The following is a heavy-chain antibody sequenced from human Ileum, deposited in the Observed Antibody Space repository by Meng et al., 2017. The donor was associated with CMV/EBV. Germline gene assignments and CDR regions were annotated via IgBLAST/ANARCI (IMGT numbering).Heavy chain of an antibody. CDR2: IYYSGST. V-gene: IGHV4-61*01. J-gene: IGHJ4*02. Sequence: GSLRLSCTVSGGSVSSGSYYWSWIRQPPGKGLEWIGYIYYSGSTNYNPSLKSRVTISVDKSKNQFSLKLTSVTAADTAMYYCADAPSDYWGQGILVTVSS. CDR3: ADAPSDY. CDR1: GGSVSSGSYY.